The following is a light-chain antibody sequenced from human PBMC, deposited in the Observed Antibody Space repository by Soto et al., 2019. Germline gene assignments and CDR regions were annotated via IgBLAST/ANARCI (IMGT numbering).Light chain of an antibody. V-gene: IGKV2-30*01. J-gene: IGKJ1*01. CDR2: QVS. CDR3: VQGTHWPWT. Sequence: DVVMTQSPLSLSVTLGQPASISCRSSQGLVYSDGNTFLNWFQQRPGQSPRRLIYQVSNRDSGVPDRFSGSGSGTDYTLTISRVEAEDVGIYYCVQGTHWPWTFGQGTKVEIK. CDR1: QGLVYSDGNTF.